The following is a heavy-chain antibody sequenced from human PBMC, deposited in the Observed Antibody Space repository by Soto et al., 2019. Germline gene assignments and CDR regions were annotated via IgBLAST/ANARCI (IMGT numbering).Heavy chain of an antibody. CDR2: TYWNDDD. V-gene: IGHV2-5*01. J-gene: IGHJ4*02. CDR3: AHRPGGSGWRYYFDY. CDR1: GFSLTSTGVG. Sequence: GPTLGNPTQTLTLTCSFSGFSLTSTGVGVGWFRQPPGKALEWLGLTYWNDDDRYRSSLRSRLTITKDTSKNQVVLTMTNMDPEDTATYYCAHRPGGSGWRYYFDYWGQGTLVTVSS. D-gene: IGHD6-19*01.